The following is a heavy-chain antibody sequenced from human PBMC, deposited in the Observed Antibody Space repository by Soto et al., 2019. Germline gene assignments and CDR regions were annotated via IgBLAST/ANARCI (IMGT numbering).Heavy chain of an antibody. Sequence: PGGSLRLSCATSGFMFSTYVMSWVRQAPGKGLEWVSSINGRSNYKYYANSVRGRFNISRDNAKNSLFLQMSSLTAEDTAVYYCAREDGIAGETSAFDYWGHGTLVTVSS. CDR2: INGRSNYK. CDR1: GFMFSTYV. J-gene: IGHJ4*01. D-gene: IGHD1-26*01. CDR3: AREDGIAGETSAFDY. V-gene: IGHV3-21*01.